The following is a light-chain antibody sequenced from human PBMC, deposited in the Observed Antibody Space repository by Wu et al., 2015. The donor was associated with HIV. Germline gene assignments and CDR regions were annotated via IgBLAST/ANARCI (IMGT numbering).Light chain of an antibody. CDR2: DAS. V-gene: IGKV3-11*01. CDR1: QSVSSY. CDR3: QQRSNWPLT. J-gene: IGKJ4*01. Sequence: EIVLTQSPATLSLSPGERATLSCRASQSVSSYLAWYQQKPGQAPRLLIYDASNRAXGIPARFSGSGSGTDFTLTISSLEPEDFAVYYCQQRSNWPLTFGGGTKVEIK.